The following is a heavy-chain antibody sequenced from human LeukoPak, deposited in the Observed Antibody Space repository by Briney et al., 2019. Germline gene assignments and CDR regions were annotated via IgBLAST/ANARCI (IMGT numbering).Heavy chain of an antibody. D-gene: IGHD6-19*01. Sequence: GGPLSLSCPASGFTFSDYYMSWIRQAPGKGLEWVSYISSSGTTIYSADSVKGRFTISRDNAKNSLYLQMDSLRAEDTAVYYCARAAGWFDPWGQGTLVTVSS. CDR2: ISSSGTTI. J-gene: IGHJ5*02. CDR1: GFTFSDYY. V-gene: IGHV3-11*01. CDR3: ARAAGWFDP.